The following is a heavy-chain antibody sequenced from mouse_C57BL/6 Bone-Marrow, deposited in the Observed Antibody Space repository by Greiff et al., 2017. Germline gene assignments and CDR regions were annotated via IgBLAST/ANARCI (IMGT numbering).Heavy chain of an antibody. V-gene: IGHV1-64*01. D-gene: IGHD1-1*01. J-gene: IGHJ2*01. CDR2: IHPNSGST. CDR3: ARWGTTLVATWYYLDY. CDR1: GYTFTSYW. Sequence: VQLQQPGAELVKPGASVKLSCKASGYTFTSYWMHWVKQRPGQGLEWIGMIHPNSGSTNYNEKFKSKATLTVDKSSSTAYMQPSSLTSEDSAVYSCARWGTTLVATWYYLDYWGQGTTLTVSS.